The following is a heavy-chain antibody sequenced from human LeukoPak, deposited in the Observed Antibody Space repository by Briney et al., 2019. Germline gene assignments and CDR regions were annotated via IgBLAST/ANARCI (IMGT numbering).Heavy chain of an antibody. CDR3: ARSSPDSESIATPYYFDC. CDR2: IIPILGIA. V-gene: IGHV1-69*02. Sequence: SVKVSCKASGGTFSSYTISWVRQAPGQGLEWMGRIIPILGIANYAQKFQGRVTITADKSTSTAYMELSSLRSEDTAVYYCARSSPDSESIATPYYFDCWGQGTLVTVSS. D-gene: IGHD6-6*01. J-gene: IGHJ4*02. CDR1: GGTFSSYT.